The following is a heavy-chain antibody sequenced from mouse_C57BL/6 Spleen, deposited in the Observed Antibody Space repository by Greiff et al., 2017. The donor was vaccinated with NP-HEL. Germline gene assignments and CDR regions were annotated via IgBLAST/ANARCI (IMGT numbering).Heavy chain of an antibody. V-gene: IGHV1-64*01. CDR2: IHPNSGST. CDR1: GYTFTSYW. Sequence: QVQLQQPGAELVKPGASVKLSCKASGYTFTSYWMHWVKQRPGQGLEWIGMIHPNSGSTNYNEKFKSKATLTVDKSSSTAYMQLSSLTSEDSAVYYCAREDYDVRFAYWGQGTLVTVSA. CDR3: AREDYDVRFAY. J-gene: IGHJ3*01. D-gene: IGHD2-4*01.